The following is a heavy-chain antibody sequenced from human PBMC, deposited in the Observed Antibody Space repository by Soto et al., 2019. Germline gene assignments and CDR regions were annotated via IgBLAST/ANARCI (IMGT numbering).Heavy chain of an antibody. J-gene: IGHJ4*02. Sequence: GSLRLSCAASGFTFSSYSMNWVRQATGKGLEWVSSISSSSSYIYYADSVKGRFTISRDNAKNSLYLQMNSLRAEDTAVYYCARDPYYDFWSGYYTGLATIETGGDYWGQGTLVTVSS. CDR3: ARDPYYDFWSGYYTGLATIETGGDY. V-gene: IGHV3-21*01. CDR2: ISSSSSYI. D-gene: IGHD3-3*01. CDR1: GFTFSSYS.